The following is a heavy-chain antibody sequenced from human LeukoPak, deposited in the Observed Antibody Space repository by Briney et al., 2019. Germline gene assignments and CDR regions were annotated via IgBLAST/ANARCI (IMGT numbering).Heavy chain of an antibody. CDR2: ITSDGSRT. CDR3: VRQYSYDSSGYYPWDY. V-gene: IGHV3-74*01. CDR1: GFTLCSNR. J-gene: IGHJ4*02. D-gene: IGHD3-22*01. Sequence: VVSLRLSSAPSGFTLCSNRTRWVPHAPGRGLVCVSRITSDGSRTTYADSVKGRFTISRDNAKNTLYLQMNSLRAEDTAMYYCVRQYSYDSSGYYPWDYWGQGTLVTVSS.